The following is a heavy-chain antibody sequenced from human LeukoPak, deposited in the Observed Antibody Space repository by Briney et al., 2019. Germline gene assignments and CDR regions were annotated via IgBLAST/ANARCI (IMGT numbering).Heavy chain of an antibody. CDR1: GNTFTSYY. Sequence: ASVKVSCKASGNTFTSYYMHWVRQAPGQGLEWMGWINPNGGGTKYAQKFQDTVTMATDTSISTAYMELSGLRSDDTAVYYCARGGAYFDYWGQGTLVTVSS. D-gene: IGHD4/OR15-4a*01. J-gene: IGHJ4*02. CDR2: INPNGGGT. CDR3: ARGGAYFDY. V-gene: IGHV1-2*02.